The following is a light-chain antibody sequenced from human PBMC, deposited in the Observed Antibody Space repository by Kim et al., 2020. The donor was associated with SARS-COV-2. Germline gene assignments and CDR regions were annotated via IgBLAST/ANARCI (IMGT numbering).Light chain of an antibody. Sequence: DIQMTQSPSTLSASVGDRVNITCLASQEISNFLSWYQQKPGKAPKLLIYDASNLETGVPSRFSGSGSGTDFTFTISSLQPEDIATYDCQQYDNFPRTFGPGTKVDIK. J-gene: IGKJ3*01. V-gene: IGKV1-33*01. CDR1: QEISNF. CDR3: QQYDNFPRT. CDR2: DAS.